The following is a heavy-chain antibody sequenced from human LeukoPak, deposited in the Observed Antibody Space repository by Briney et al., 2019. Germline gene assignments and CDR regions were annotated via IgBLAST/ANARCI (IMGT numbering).Heavy chain of an antibody. CDR1: GYSFTSYW. CDR3: ARLKGDRGSGNPPIYYCYMDV. J-gene: IGHJ6*03. V-gene: IGHV5-51*01. Sequence: PGESLKISCKGSGYSFTSYWIGWVRQMPGKGLEWMGIIYPGDSDTIYSASFQGQVTISADRATSTAYLQWSGLKASDTAMYYCARLKGDRGSGNPPIYYCYMDVWGKGTTVTISS. CDR2: IYPGDSDT. D-gene: IGHD3-10*01.